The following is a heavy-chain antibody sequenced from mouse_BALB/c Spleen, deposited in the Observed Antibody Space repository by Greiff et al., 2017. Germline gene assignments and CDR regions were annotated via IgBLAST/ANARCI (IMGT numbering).Heavy chain of an antibody. CDR2: ISTYYGNT. CDR1: GYTFTDYA. V-gene: IGHV1-67*01. J-gene: IGHJ2*01. CDR3: ARGGDDYGSFYYFDY. Sequence: VKLQESGPELVRPGVSVKISCKGSGYTFTDYAMHWVKQSHAKSLEWIGVISTYYGNTNYNQKFKGKATMTVDKSSSTAYMELARLTSEDSAIYYCARGGDDYGSFYYFDYWGQGTTLTVSS. D-gene: IGHD2-4*01.